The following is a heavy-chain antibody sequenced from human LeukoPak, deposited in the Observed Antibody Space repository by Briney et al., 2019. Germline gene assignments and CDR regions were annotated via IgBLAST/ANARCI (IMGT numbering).Heavy chain of an antibody. CDR1: GSTFSSYA. V-gene: IGHV3-30-3*01. J-gene: IGHJ3*02. CDR2: ISYDGSNK. Sequence: PGRSLRLSCAASGSTFSSYAMHWVRQAPGKGLEWVAVISYDGSNKYYADSVKGRFTISRDNSKNTLYLQMNSLRAEDTAVYYCARDRSYAFDIWGQGTMVTVSS. CDR3: ARDRSYAFDI.